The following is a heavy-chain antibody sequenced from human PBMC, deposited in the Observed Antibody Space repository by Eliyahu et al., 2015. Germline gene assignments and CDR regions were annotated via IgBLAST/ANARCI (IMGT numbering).Heavy chain of an antibody. J-gene: IGHJ4*02. Sequence: LRLSCVTSGFNFSNYWLTWVRQAPGKGPEWVANIKQDGNEKNYVDSVKGRFNISRDNANNSVYLEMNNVRAEDTAVYYCARGRVAGYWGQGTLVTVSS. CDR2: IKQDGNEK. CDR3: ARGRVAGY. V-gene: IGHV3-7*01. D-gene: IGHD2-15*01. CDR1: GFNFSNYW.